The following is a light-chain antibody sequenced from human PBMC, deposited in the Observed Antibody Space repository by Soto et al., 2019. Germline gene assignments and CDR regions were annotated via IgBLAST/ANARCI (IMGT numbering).Light chain of an antibody. V-gene: IGKV4-1*01. CDR2: WAS. Sequence: VMTQSPDSLAVSLGGRATINCKSSQNVYYNSNNKSFLGWYQQKPRQPPKLLIYWASTREFGVPDRFSGRGSGTDFTLTISSLQAEDVAVYYCQQYYTAPYTFGQGTKLEIK. CDR3: QQYYTAPYT. J-gene: IGKJ2*01. CDR1: QNVYYNSNNKSF.